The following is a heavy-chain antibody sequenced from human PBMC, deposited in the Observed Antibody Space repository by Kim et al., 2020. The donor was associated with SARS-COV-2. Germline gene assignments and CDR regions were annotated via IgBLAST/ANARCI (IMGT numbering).Heavy chain of an antibody. V-gene: IGHV1-69*13. J-gene: IGHJ6*02. Sequence: SVKVSCKASGGTFSSYAISWVRQAPGQGLEWMGGIIPIFGTANYAQKFQGRVTITADESTSTAYMELSSLRSEDTAVYYCARDLGYCSSTSCYSYDYGMDVWGQGTTVTVSS. CDR1: GGTFSSYA. CDR2: IIPIFGTA. D-gene: IGHD2-2*01. CDR3: ARDLGYCSSTSCYSYDYGMDV.